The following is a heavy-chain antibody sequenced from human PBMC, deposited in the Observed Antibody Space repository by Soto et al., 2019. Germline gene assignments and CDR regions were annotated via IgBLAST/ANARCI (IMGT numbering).Heavy chain of an antibody. CDR1: GFTFSSYA. V-gene: IGHV3-23*01. CDR3: AKCSYSSAWSDLDY. D-gene: IGHD6-19*01. CDR2: LSSSGGIT. Sequence: PGGSLRLSCAASGFTFSSYAMTWVRQAPGKGLEWVSGLSSSGGITHYADSVKGRFTISRDNSKNTMYLQMKSLRAEDTAVYYCAKCSYSSAWSDLDYWGQGTLVTVSS. J-gene: IGHJ4*02.